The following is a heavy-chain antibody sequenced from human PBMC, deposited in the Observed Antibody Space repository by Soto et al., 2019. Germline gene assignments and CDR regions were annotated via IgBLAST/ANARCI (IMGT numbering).Heavy chain of an antibody. J-gene: IGHJ4*02. D-gene: IGHD6-13*01. CDR3: ARCEPPSGTISY. Sequence: QVQLQQWGAGLLKPSETLSLTCAVYGESFSGYSWSWIRQPPGKGLEWIGEITHSGSTNCNPSLKSRAAISVDPSKSQCALKLNSLTAADTAVYYCARCEPPSGTISYWGQGTLVTVSP. CDR1: GESFSGYS. CDR2: ITHSGST. V-gene: IGHV4-34*01.